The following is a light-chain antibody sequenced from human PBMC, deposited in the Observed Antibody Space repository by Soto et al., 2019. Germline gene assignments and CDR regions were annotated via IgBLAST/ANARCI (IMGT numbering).Light chain of an antibody. J-gene: IGKJ3*01. CDR1: QSVTINY. CDR3: QQHGSSPFT. V-gene: IGKV3-20*01. CDR2: GAS. Sequence: EIVLTQSPGTLSLSPGERATLSCRASQSVTINYLAWYQQKPGQAPRLLVYGASTRATGIPDRFSGSGSGTDSTLTINRLEHEDFAVYYCQQHGSSPFTFGPGTKVDIK.